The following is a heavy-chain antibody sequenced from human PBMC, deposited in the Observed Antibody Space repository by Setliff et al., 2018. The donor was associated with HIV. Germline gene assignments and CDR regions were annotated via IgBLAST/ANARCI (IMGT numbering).Heavy chain of an antibody. V-gene: IGHV4-38-2*01. J-gene: IGHJ1*01. CDR3: ATPGYDDDVFGYFRF. CDR2: IYSTGRT. D-gene: IGHD5-12*01. Sequence: SETLSLTCAVSGYSISSGYYWGWIRQPPGKGLEWIGNIYSTGRTYYKLSLESRVTISIDTSKNQLSLNVNSVTAADTATYYCATPGYDDDVFGYFRFWGRGTLVTVSS. CDR1: GYSISSGYY.